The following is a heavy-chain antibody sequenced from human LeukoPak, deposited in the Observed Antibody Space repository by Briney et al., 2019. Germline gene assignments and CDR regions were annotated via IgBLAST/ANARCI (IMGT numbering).Heavy chain of an antibody. CDR1: GYTFTSYG. Sequence: GASVKVSCKASGYTFTSYGISWVRQAPGQGLEWMGWISAYNGNTNYAQKLQGRVTMTADTSTSTAYMELRSLRSDDTAVYYCARTGCSSTSCYYFGAFDIWAKGQWSPSLQ. D-gene: IGHD2-2*01. CDR3: ARTGCSSTSCYYFGAFDI. J-gene: IGHJ3*02. V-gene: IGHV1-18*01. CDR2: ISAYNGNT.